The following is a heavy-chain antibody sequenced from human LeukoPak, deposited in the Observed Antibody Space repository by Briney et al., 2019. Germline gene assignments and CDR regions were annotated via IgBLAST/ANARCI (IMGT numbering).Heavy chain of an antibody. Sequence: GGSLRLSCAASGFTFSNAWMSWVRQAPGKGLEWVGRIKSKTDGGTTDYAAPVKGRFTISRDDSKNTLYLQMNSLKTEDTAVYYCAKDGVLFNIVVVPAAPYGMDVWGQGTTVTVSS. CDR1: GFTFSNAW. V-gene: IGHV3-15*01. J-gene: IGHJ6*02. CDR2: IKSKTDGGTT. D-gene: IGHD2-2*01. CDR3: AKDGVLFNIVVVPAAPYGMDV.